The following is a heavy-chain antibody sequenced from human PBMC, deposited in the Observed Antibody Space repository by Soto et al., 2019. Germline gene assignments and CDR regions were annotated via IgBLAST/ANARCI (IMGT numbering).Heavy chain of an antibody. CDR3: ARSFGVAAPGPFDY. V-gene: IGHV4-31*03. CDR1: GGSISSGGYY. Sequence: PSEPLSLTCTVSGGSISSGGYYWSWIRQHPGKGLEWIGYIYYSGSTYYNPSLKSRVTISVDTSKNQFSLKLSSVTAADTAVYYCARSFGVAAPGPFDYWGQGTLVTLSS. CDR2: IYYSGST. J-gene: IGHJ4*02. D-gene: IGHD6-13*01.